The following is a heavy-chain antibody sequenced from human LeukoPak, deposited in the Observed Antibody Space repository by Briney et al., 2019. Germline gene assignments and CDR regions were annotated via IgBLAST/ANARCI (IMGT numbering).Heavy chain of an antibody. CDR2: ISGSGGST. CDR3: AKDPGIVENYFDY. V-gene: IGHV3-23*01. Sequence: GGSLRLSCAASGFTFSSYAMSWVRQAPGKGLECVSAISGSGGSTYYADSVRGRFTISRDNSKNTLYLQMNSLRAEDTAVYYCAKDPGIVENYFDYWGQGTLVTVSS. CDR1: GFTFSSYA. D-gene: IGHD1-26*01. J-gene: IGHJ4*02.